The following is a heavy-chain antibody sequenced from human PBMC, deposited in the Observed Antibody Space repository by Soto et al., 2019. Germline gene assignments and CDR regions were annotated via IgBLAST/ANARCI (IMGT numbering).Heavy chain of an antibody. Sequence: QVQLQESGPGLVKPSQTLSLTCTVSGGSISRGDYYWSWIRQPPGKGLEWIGYIYYSGSTYYNPSLKSRVTISVDTSKNQFSLKLISVTAADTAVYYCAGGAVLVNGMDVWGQGTTVTVSS. CDR2: IYYSGST. CDR1: GGSISRGDYY. V-gene: IGHV4-30-4*01. J-gene: IGHJ6*02. CDR3: AGGAVLVNGMDV.